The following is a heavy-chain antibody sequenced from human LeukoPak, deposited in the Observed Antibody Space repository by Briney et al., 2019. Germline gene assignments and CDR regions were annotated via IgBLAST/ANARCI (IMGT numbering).Heavy chain of an antibody. CDR3: ARGEYYYYYYMDV. D-gene: IGHD1-26*01. Sequence: GRSLRLSCAASGFTFSSYGMHWVRQAPGAGLQWVAVISYDGKNEYYGDSVRGRFTISRDNAKNSLYLQMNSLRAEDTAVYYCARGEYYYYYYMDVWGKGTTVSVSS. V-gene: IGHV3-30*03. CDR1: GFTFSSYG. CDR2: ISYDGKNE. J-gene: IGHJ6*03.